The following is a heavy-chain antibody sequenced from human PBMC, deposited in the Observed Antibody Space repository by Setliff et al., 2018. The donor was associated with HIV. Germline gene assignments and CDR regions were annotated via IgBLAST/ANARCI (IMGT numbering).Heavy chain of an antibody. V-gene: IGHV4-39*01. D-gene: IGHD3-10*01. J-gene: IGHJ5*02. Sequence: PSETLSLTCTLSGGSVSSSGYYWSWIRQPPGKGLEWIGSIYYSGSTYYNPSLKSRVTISVDTSKNQFSLKLSSVTAADTAVYYCATYADRESNRFDPWGQGILVTVSS. CDR2: IYYSGST. CDR3: ATYADRESNRFDP. CDR1: GGSVSSSGYY.